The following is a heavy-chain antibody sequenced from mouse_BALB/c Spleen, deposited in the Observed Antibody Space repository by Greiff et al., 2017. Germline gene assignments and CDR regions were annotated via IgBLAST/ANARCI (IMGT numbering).Heavy chain of an antibody. Sequence: QVQLQQSGAELVRPGASVTLSCKASGYTFTDYEMHWVKQTPVHGLEWIGAIDPETGGTAYNQKFKGKATLTADKSSSKAYMERRSLTSEDSAVYYCTRVRGNYLFAYWGQGTLVTVSA. D-gene: IGHD2-1*01. CDR3: TRVRGNYLFAY. V-gene: IGHV1-15*01. CDR2: IDPETGGT. CDR1: GYTFTDYE. J-gene: IGHJ3*01.